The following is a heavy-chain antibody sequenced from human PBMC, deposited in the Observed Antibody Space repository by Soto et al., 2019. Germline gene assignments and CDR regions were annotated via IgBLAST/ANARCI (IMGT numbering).Heavy chain of an antibody. D-gene: IGHD3-9*01. J-gene: IGHJ5*02. Sequence: KPSETLSLTCAVSGVSISSGGYSWSWIRQPPGKGLEWIGYIYHSGSTYYNPSLKSRVTISVDRSKNQFSLKLSSVTAADTAVYYCARAGPYYDILTGPGSWFDPWGQGTLVTVSS. CDR3: ARAGPYYDILTGPGSWFDP. V-gene: IGHV4-30-2*01. CDR2: IYHSGST. CDR1: GVSISSGGYS.